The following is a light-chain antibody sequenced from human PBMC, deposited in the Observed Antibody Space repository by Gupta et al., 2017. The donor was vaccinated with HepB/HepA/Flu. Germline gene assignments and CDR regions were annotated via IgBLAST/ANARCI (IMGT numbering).Light chain of an antibody. CDR1: SSDVGGYNA. Sequence: QSALTHPASVSGSPGPSITISCTGSSSDVGGYNAVSWYQQYPGKAPKLLIYDVSNRPSGVLYRVSCSKSGDKASRTISVLQPEDEAVDDCSSFARGYTRWLFGGGTKLTVL. J-gene: IGLJ3*02. V-gene: IGLV2-14*01. CDR2: DVS. CDR3: SSFARGYTRWL.